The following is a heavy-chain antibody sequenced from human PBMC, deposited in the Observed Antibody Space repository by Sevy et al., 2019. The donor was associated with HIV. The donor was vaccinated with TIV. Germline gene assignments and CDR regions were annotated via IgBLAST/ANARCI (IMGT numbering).Heavy chain of an antibody. CDR2: IGSTGDYI. V-gene: IGHV3-21*01. Sequence: GGSLRLSCAASGFTFISYSMNWVRQAPGKGLEWVASIGSTGDYIYYEDSMKGRFTISRDNAKKSLYLQMKSLRAEDTAVYYCARDISYYDSIGNDDWYFDLWGRGTLVTVSS. CDR3: ARDISYYDSIGNDDWYFDL. J-gene: IGHJ2*01. D-gene: IGHD3-22*01. CDR1: GFTFISYS.